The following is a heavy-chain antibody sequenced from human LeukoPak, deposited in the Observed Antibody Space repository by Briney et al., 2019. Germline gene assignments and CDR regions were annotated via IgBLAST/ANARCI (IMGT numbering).Heavy chain of an antibody. CDR3: AREPDLIPMDV. Sequence: GGSLRLSCAASGFTFSSYSMNWVRQAPGKGLEWVSSISSSSYIYYADSVKGRFTISRDNAKNSLYLQMNSLRAEDTAVYYCAREPDLIPMDVWGKGTTVTVSS. J-gene: IGHJ6*04. CDR2: ISSSSYI. CDR1: GFTFSSYS. D-gene: IGHD2-2*01. V-gene: IGHV3-21*01.